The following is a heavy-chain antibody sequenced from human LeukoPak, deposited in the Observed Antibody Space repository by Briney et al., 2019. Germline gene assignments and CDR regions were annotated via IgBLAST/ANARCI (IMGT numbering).Heavy chain of an antibody. Sequence: PGGSLRLSCAASGFTFSSYAMSWVRQAPGKGLEWVSAISGSGGSTYYADSVKGRFTISRDNAKNSLYLQMNSLRAEDTAVYYCARDGLLWFGELFSCDYWGQGTLVTVSS. D-gene: IGHD3-10*01. V-gene: IGHV3-23*01. CDR1: GFTFSSYA. J-gene: IGHJ4*02. CDR3: ARDGLLWFGELFSCDY. CDR2: ISGSGGST.